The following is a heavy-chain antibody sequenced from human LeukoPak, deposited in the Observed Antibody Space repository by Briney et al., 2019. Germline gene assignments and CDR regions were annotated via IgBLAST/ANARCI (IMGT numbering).Heavy chain of an antibody. V-gene: IGHV3-11*04. CDR2: ISSSGSTI. CDR1: GFTFSDSY. CDR3: ARDPSSRYNYGPAWYFDY. Sequence: GGSLRLSCAASGFTFSDSYMSWIRQAPGQGLEWVSQISSSGSTIYNADSVKGRFTISRDNAKNSLYLQMNSLRAADTAVYYCARDPSSRYNYGPAWYFDYWGQGTLVTVSS. J-gene: IGHJ4*02. D-gene: IGHD5-18*01.